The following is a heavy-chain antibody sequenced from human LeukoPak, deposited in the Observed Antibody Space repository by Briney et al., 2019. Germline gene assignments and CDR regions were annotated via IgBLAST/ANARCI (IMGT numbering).Heavy chain of an antibody. D-gene: IGHD1-7*01. V-gene: IGHV3-9*01. J-gene: IGHJ4*02. CDR1: GFTFDDYA. CDR2: ISWNSGSI. CDR3: ARGPRYNWNSNYFPFDY. Sequence: GGSLRLSCAASGFTFDDYAMHWVRQAPGKGLEWVSGISWNSGSIGYADSVKGRFTISRDNAKNSLYLQMNSLRVEDTAVYYCARGPRYNWNSNYFPFDYWGQGTLVTVSS.